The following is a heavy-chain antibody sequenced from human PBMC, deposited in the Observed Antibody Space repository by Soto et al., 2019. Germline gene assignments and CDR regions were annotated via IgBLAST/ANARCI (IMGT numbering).Heavy chain of an antibody. CDR3: ARDRYSSGWIDGY. CDR2: ISSSANTI. CDR1: ELCRSDYY. J-gene: IGHJ4*02. V-gene: IGHV3-11*01. D-gene: IGHD6-19*01. Sequence: SFRHSSAAYELCRSDYYMTYIRQAPGKWLEWVSYISSSANTIYYADFVRGRFTISRDNAKNSLYLQMNSLRAEDTAVYYCARDRYSSGWIDGYWGQGT.